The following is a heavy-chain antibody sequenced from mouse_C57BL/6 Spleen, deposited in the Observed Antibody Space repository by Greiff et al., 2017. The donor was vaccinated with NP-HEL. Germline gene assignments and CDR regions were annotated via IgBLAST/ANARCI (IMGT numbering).Heavy chain of an antibody. Sequence: VQLQQPGAELVRPGSSVKLSCKASGYTFTSYWMHWVKQRPIQGLEWIGNIDPSDSETHYNQKFKDKATLTVDKSSSTAYMQLSSLTSEDSAVYYCAREGSFYYGYDGFAYWGQGTLVTVSA. CDR2: IDPSDSET. V-gene: IGHV1-52*01. J-gene: IGHJ3*01. D-gene: IGHD2-2*01. CDR1: GYTFTSYW. CDR3: AREGSFYYGYDGFAY.